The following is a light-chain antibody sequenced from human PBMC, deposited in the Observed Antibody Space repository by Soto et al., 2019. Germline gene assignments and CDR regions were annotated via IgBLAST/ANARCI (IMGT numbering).Light chain of an antibody. CDR1: QSVSSY. V-gene: IGKV3-11*01. Sequence: EIVLTQSPATLSLSPGERDTLSCRASQSVSSYLAWYQQKPGQAPRLLIYDASNRATGIPARFSGSGSGTDLTLTISSLEPEDFAVYYCQQRSNFITFGQGT. CDR3: QQRSNFIT. CDR2: DAS. J-gene: IGKJ5*01.